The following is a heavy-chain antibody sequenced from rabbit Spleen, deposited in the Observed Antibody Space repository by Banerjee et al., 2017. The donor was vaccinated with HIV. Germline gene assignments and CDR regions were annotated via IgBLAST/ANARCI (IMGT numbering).Heavy chain of an antibody. V-gene: IGHV1S40*01. J-gene: IGHJ4*01. Sequence: QSLEESGGDLVKPGASLTLTCTASGFSFSSTYYMCWVRQAPGKGPEWIACINIVTGKSVYASWAKGRFIMSRTSSTTVTLQMTSLTAADTATYFCARDLVAVIGWNFNLWGPGTLVTVS. CDR3: ARDLVAVIGWNFNL. CDR2: INIVTGKS. CDR1: GFSFSSTYY. D-gene: IGHD1-1*01.